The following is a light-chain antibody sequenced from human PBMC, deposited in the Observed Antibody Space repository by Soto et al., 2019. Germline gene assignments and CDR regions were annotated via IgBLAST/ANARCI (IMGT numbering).Light chain of an antibody. CDR2: GAS. V-gene: IGKV3-20*01. CDR1: QSVSSS. J-gene: IGKJ4*01. CDR3: QQYGNSRVT. Sequence: EVVLTQSPGTLSLSPGDRATLSCRASQSVSSSLAWYQQKPGQAPRLLIYGASSRATGIPDRFSGSGSGTDFTLTISRLEPEDFAVYYCQQYGNSRVTFGGGTKVEI.